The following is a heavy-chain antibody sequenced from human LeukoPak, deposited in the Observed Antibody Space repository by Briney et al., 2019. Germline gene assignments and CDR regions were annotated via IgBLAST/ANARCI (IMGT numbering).Heavy chain of an antibody. D-gene: IGHD3-10*01. V-gene: IGHV3-43D*03. CDR3: ARNYGSGSPFDY. J-gene: IGHJ4*02. Sequence: GGSLRLSCAASGFTFDDYAMHWVRHAPGKGPEWVSLISWDGGSTYYADSVKGRFTISRDNSKNSLYLQMNSLRAEDTALYYCARNYGSGSPFDYWGQGTLVTVSS. CDR2: ISWDGGST. CDR1: GFTFDDYA.